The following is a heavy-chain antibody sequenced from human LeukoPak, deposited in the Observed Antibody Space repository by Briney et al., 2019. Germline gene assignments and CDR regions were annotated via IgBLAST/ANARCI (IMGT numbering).Heavy chain of an antibody. CDR2: ISYDGSNK. V-gene: IGHV3-30*14. CDR1: GFTFSSYA. D-gene: IGHD6-13*01. Sequence: GGSLRLSCAASGFTFSSYAMHWVRQAPGKGLEWVAVISYDGSNKYYADSVKGRFTISRDNSKNTVYLQMNSLRAEDTAVYYCARDRDSSSWMGYWGQGTLVTVSS. CDR3: ARDRDSSSWMGY. J-gene: IGHJ4*02.